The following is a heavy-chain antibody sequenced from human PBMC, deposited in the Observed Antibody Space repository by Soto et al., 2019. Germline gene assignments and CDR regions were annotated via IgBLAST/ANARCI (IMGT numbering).Heavy chain of an antibody. D-gene: IGHD3-3*01. V-gene: IGHV4-4*07. CDR3: ARDYDFWSGSHSFLFDP. Sequence: SETLSLTCTVSGGSISSYYWSWIRQPAGKGLEWIGRIYTSGSTNYNPSLKSRVTMSVDTSKNQFSLKLSSMTAADTAVYYCARDYDFWSGSHSFLFDPWGQGTLVTVSS. CDR1: GGSISSYY. J-gene: IGHJ5*02. CDR2: IYTSGST.